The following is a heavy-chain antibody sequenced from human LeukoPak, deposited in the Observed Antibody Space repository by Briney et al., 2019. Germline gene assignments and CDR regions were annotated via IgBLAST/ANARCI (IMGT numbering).Heavy chain of an antibody. D-gene: IGHD3-22*01. CDR1: GFTFSGYA. CDR3: AKDHITMIVVVIGGTFDY. CDR2: ISGSGGST. Sequence: GGSLRLSCAASGFTFSGYAMSWVRQAPGKGLEWVSAISGSGGSTYYADSVKGRFTISRDNSKNTLYLQMNSLRAEDTAVYYCAKDHITMIVVVIGGTFDYWGQGTLVTVSS. J-gene: IGHJ4*02. V-gene: IGHV3-23*01.